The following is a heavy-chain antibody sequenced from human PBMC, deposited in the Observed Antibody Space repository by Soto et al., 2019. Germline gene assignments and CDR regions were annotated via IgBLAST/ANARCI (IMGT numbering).Heavy chain of an antibody. CDR3: ARDSYSSSWYYDY. D-gene: IGHD6-13*01. Sequence: SLRLSCAASGFTVSSNYMSWVRQAPGKGLEWVSVIYSGGSTYYADSVKGRFTISRDNSKNTLYLQMNSLRAEDTAVYYCARDSYSSSWYYDYWGQGTLLTVSS. J-gene: IGHJ4*02. V-gene: IGHV3-53*01. CDR2: IYSGGST. CDR1: GFTVSSNY.